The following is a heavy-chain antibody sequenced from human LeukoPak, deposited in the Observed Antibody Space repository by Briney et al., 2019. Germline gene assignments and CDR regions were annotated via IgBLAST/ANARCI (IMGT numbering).Heavy chain of an antibody. CDR3: AGGLRSGLIYY. D-gene: IGHD4-17*01. CDR1: EFTVNNNY. J-gene: IGHJ4*02. CDR2: IYSAGST. V-gene: IGHV3-53*01. Sequence: GGSLRLSCAASEFTVNNNYMSWVRQAPGKGLEWVSTIYSAGSTNYADSVKGRFTISRDNSKNTMYLQMNSLRAEDTAVYYCAGGLRSGLIYYWGQGILVTVSS.